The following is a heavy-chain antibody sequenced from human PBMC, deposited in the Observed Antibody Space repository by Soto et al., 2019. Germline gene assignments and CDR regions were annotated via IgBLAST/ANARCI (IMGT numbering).Heavy chain of an antibody. CDR2: ISSSSSYT. CDR1: GFTFSDYY. J-gene: IGHJ6*02. D-gene: IGHD5-18*01. CDR3: VRRRGYSYGISVLGPRYYGMDV. Sequence: QVQLVESGGGLVKPGGSLRLSCAASGFTFSDYYMSWIRQAPGKGLEWVSYISSSSSYTNYADSVKGRFTISRDNAKNSLYLQMNSLRAEDTAVYYCVRRRGYSYGISVLGPRYYGMDVWGQGTTVTVSS. V-gene: IGHV3-11*06.